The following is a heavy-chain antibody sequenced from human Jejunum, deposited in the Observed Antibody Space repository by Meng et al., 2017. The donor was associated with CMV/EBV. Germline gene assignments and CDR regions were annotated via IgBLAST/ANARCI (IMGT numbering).Heavy chain of an antibody. CDR3: ARASLHAYMDV. Sequence: SCAAAEFSVRNSYVSWVRQAPGKGLEWVSVIYSTGGTYYADSVRGRFAISRDNSKNTVFLQMNSLRADDTAVYYCARASLHAYMDVWGQGTTVTVSS. CDR2: IYSTGGT. CDR1: EFSVRNSY. J-gene: IGHJ6*03. V-gene: IGHV3-53*01. D-gene: IGHD5/OR15-5a*01.